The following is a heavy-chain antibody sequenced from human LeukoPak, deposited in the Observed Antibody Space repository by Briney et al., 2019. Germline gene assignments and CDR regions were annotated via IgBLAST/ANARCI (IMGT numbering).Heavy chain of an antibody. CDR1: GGSFSGYY. J-gene: IGHJ5*02. V-gene: IGHV4-34*01. D-gene: IGHD1-7*01. Sequence: SETLSLTCAVYGGSFSGYYWSWIRQPPGKGLEWIGEINHSGSTNYNPSLKSRVTISVDTSKNQFSLKLSSVTAADTAVYYCARQVWNYALNWFDPWGQGTLVTVSS. CDR3: ARQVWNYALNWFDP. CDR2: INHSGST.